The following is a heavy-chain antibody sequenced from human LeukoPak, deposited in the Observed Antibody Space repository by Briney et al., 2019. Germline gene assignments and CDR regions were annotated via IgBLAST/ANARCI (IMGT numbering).Heavy chain of an antibody. CDR2: INHSGST. CDR3: ARGGTYYYDSSGPNENYYFDY. V-gene: IGHV4-34*01. CDR1: GGSFSGYY. Sequence: SETLSLTCAVYGGSFSGYYWSWIRQPPGKGLEWIGEINHSGSTNYNPSLKSRVTISVDTSKNQFSLKLSSVTAADTAVYYCARGGTYYYDSSGPNENYYFDYWGRGTLVTVSS. D-gene: IGHD3-22*01. J-gene: IGHJ4*02.